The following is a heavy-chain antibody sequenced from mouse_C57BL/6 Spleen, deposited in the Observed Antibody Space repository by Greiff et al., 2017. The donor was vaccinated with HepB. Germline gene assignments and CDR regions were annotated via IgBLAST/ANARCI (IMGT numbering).Heavy chain of an antibody. CDR3: ARGYYGSSWYFDV. Sequence: EVQGVESGGGLVKPGGSLKLSCAASGFTFSDYGMHWVRQAPEKGLEWVAYIGSGSSTIYYADTVKGRFTISRDNAKNNLILQMTSLRSEDTAMYYCARGYYGSSWYFDVWGTGTTVTVAS. V-gene: IGHV5-17*01. CDR1: GFTFSDYG. D-gene: IGHD1-1*01. CDR2: IGSGSSTI. J-gene: IGHJ1*03.